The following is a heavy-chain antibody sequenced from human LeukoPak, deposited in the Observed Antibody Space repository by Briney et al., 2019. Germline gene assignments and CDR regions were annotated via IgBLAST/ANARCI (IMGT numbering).Heavy chain of an antibody. V-gene: IGHV3-30*02. D-gene: IGHD3-22*01. J-gene: IGHJ4*02. CDR3: AKDSAYYYDSSGYYYD. Sequence: GGSLRLSCAASGFTVTNAWMNWVRQAPGKGLEWVAFIRYDGTNKYYADSVKGRFTISRDNSKNTLYLQMNSLRAEDTAMYYCAKDSAYYYDSSGYYYDWGQGTLVTVSS. CDR2: IRYDGTNK. CDR1: GFTVTNAW.